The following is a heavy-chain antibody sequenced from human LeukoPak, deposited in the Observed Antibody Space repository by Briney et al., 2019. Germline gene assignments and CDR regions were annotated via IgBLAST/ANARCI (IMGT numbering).Heavy chain of an antibody. CDR3: ATSESQTRFDY. CDR2: IFPGDSET. CDR1: GYSFTTHW. V-gene: IGHV5-51*01. D-gene: IGHD1/OR15-1a*01. J-gene: IGHJ4*02. Sequence: GESLKISCKGSGYSFTTHWIGWVRQLPGKGLEWMGLIFPGDSETIYSPSLQGQVTISADKSINTAYLRWSSLKASDTAMYYCATSESQTRFDYWGEGTLVTVSS.